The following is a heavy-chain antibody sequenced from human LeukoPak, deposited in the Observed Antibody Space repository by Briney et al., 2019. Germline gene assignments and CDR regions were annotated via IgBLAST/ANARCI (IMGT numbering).Heavy chain of an antibody. D-gene: IGHD3-10*01. Sequence: PSETLSLTCTVSGGSIGSDYWTWIRQPPGKGLEYIGYIYYTGGTNYNPSLKSRVTISVDTSKNQFSLRLSSVTAADTAMYYCARPGGPYRVGSFDYWGQGALVTVSS. CDR3: ARPGGPYRVGSFDY. CDR1: GGSIGSDY. CDR2: IYYTGGT. V-gene: IGHV4-59*08. J-gene: IGHJ4*02.